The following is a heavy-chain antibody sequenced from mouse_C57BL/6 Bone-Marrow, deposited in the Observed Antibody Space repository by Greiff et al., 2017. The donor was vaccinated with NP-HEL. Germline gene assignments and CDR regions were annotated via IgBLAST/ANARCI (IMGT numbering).Heavy chain of an antibody. J-gene: IGHJ3*02. V-gene: IGHV3-6*01. CDR3: ARDYSNYLPR. Sequence: EVQVVESGPGLVKPSQSLSLTCSVTGYSITSGYYWNWIRQFPGNKLEWMGYISYDGSNNYNPSLKNRTSITRDTSKNQSFLKLNSVTTEDTATYYCARDYSNYLPRWGQGTLVTVSA. CDR2: ISYDGSN. D-gene: IGHD2-5*01. CDR1: GYSITSGYY.